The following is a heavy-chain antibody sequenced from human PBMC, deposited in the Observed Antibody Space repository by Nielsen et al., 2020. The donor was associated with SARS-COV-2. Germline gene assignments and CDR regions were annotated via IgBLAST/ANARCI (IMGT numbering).Heavy chain of an antibody. CDR1: GYTFTGYY. Sequence: ASVKVSCKASGYTFTGYYMHWVRQAPGQGPEWMGRINPNSGGTNYAQKFQGRVTMTRDTSISTAYMELSRLRSDDTAVYYCARGFWSGYYRRGMDVWGQGTTVTVSS. V-gene: IGHV1-2*06. CDR3: ARGFWSGYYRRGMDV. CDR2: INPNSGGT. D-gene: IGHD3-3*01. J-gene: IGHJ6*02.